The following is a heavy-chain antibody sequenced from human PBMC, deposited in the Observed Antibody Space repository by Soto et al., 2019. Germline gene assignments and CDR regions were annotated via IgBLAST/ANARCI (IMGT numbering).Heavy chain of an antibody. J-gene: IGHJ6*02. Sequence: QVQLVQSGAEVKKPGSSVKVSCKASGGTFSSYAISWVRQAPGQGLEWMGGIIPIFGTANYAQKFQGRVTITADESTSTAYMELSSLRSEDTAVYYCAREGRVVLVPAAMQSDYYYGMDVWGQGTTVTVSS. D-gene: IGHD2-2*01. CDR1: GGTFSSYA. V-gene: IGHV1-69*12. CDR2: IIPIFGTA. CDR3: AREGRVVLVPAAMQSDYYYGMDV.